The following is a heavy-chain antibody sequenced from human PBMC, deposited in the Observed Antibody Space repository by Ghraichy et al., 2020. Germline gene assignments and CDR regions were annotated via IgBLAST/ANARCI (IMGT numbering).Heavy chain of an antibody. V-gene: IGHV4-59*01. J-gene: IGHJ4*02. Sequence: SETLSLTCTVSGGSISSYYWSWIRQPPGKELEWIGYIYYSGNTNYNPSLKSRVTISVDTSKNQFSLKLRSVTAADTAMYYCARFRGGHDYWGPGTLVTVSS. D-gene: IGHD2-15*01. CDR2: IYYSGNT. CDR1: GGSISSYY. CDR3: ARFRGGHDY.